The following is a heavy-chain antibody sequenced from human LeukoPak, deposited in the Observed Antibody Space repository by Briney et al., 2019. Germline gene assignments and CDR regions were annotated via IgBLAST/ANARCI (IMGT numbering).Heavy chain of an antibody. CDR2: ISSSSSYI. V-gene: IGHV3-21*01. Sequence: GGSLRLSCAASGFTFSSYSMNWVRQAPGKGLEWVSSISSSSSYIYYADSVKGRFTISRDNAKNSLYLQMNSLRAEDTAVYYCASLQSGRKDGYNIFDYWGQGTLVTVSS. D-gene: IGHD5-24*01. CDR1: GFTFSSYS. J-gene: IGHJ4*02. CDR3: ASLQSGRKDGYNIFDY.